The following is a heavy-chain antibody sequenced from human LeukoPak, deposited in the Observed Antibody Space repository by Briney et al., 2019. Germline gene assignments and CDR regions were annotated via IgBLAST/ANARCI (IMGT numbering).Heavy chain of an antibody. Sequence: PSETLSLTCTVSGGSISSSSYYWGWIRQPPGKGLEWIGSIYYSGSTYYNPSLKSRVTISVDTSKNQFSLKLSSVTAADTAVYYCAREPQSVAGTGDYWGQGTLVTVSS. CDR3: AREPQSVAGTGDY. CDR2: IYYSGST. J-gene: IGHJ4*02. D-gene: IGHD2-15*01. V-gene: IGHV4-39*02. CDR1: GGSISSSSYY.